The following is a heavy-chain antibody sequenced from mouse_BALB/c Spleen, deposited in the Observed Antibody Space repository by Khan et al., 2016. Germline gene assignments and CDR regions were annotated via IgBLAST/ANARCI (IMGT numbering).Heavy chain of an antibody. Sequence: QVQLQQPGAELVKAGASVKMSCKASGYTFTSYWMHWVKQRLGQGLEWFAETNPTNGRTYYTEKFKSKATLTVDKSSGTTYMLLSGPTCEYSAVYYCARSKKIVATYFDYWGQGTTLTVSS. CDR2: TNPTNGRT. CDR1: GYTFTSYW. D-gene: IGHD1-1*01. V-gene: IGHV1S81*02. CDR3: ARSKKIVATYFDY. J-gene: IGHJ2*01.